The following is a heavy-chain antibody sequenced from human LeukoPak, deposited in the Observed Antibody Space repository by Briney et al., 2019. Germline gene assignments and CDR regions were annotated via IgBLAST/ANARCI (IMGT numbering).Heavy chain of an antibody. CDR2: IYYSGNI. Sequence: SETLSLTCTVSGGSINSYYWGWVRQPPEKGLEWIGSIYYSGNIYYNPSLKSGVTISVDTSNNQFPLKLSSVTAADTAVFYCARGGRNYVDAFDIWGQGTMVTVSS. CDR3: ARGGRNYVDAFDI. D-gene: IGHD1-7*01. J-gene: IGHJ3*02. CDR1: GGSINSYY. V-gene: IGHV4-59*01.